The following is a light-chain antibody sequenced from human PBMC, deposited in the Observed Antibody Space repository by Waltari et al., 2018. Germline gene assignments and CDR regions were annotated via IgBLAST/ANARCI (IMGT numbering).Light chain of an antibody. Sequence: EIVLTQSPATLSLSPGQTATLSCRARQSIAISLAWYQQRPGQAPRLLLSDASYSATGIPARFRGSGSGTDFTLTISSLEPEDCAVYSCQQRSRWPLTFGGGTKVEL. CDR3: QQRSRWPLT. V-gene: IGKV3-11*01. CDR1: QSIAIS. CDR2: DAS. J-gene: IGKJ4*01.